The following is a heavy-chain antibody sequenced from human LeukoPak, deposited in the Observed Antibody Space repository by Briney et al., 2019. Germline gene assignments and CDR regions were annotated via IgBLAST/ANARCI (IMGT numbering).Heavy chain of an antibody. CDR3: ASRSPEAVAGAFDY. Sequence: SETLSLTCTVSGGSISSSSYYWGWIRQPPGKGLEWIGSIYYSGSTYYNPSLKSRVTISVDTSKNQFSLKLSSVTAADTAVYYCASRSPEAVAGAFDYWGRGTLVTVSS. D-gene: IGHD1-26*01. CDR2: IYYSGST. J-gene: IGHJ4*02. CDR1: GGSISSSSYY. V-gene: IGHV4-39*01.